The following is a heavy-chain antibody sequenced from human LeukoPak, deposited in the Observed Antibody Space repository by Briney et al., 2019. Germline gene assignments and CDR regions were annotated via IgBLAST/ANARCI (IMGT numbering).Heavy chain of an antibody. CDR3: ARGRSYYYGSGSYS. V-gene: IGHV4-34*01. J-gene: IGHJ5*02. Sequence: SETLSLTCAVYGGPFSGYYWSWIRQPPGKGLEWIGEINHSGSTNYNPSLKSRVTISVDTSKNQFSLKLSSVTAADTAVYYCARGRSYYYGSGSYSWGQGTLVTVSS. D-gene: IGHD3-10*01. CDR2: INHSGST. CDR1: GGPFSGYY.